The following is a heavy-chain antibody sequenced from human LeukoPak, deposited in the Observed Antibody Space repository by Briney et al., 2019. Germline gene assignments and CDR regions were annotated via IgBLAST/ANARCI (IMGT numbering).Heavy chain of an antibody. CDR2: INPNSGAR. V-gene: IGHV1-2*02. J-gene: IGHJ4*02. CDR3: ARDRYGSGSYLRD. Sequence: ASVKVSCKASGYTFTDYYIHWVRQAPGQGLEWMGWINPNSGARNHAQKFQDRVTMTRDTSISTVNMELNRLKSDDTAVYYCARDRYGSGSYLRDWGQGTLVTVSS. D-gene: IGHD3-10*01. CDR1: GYTFTDYY.